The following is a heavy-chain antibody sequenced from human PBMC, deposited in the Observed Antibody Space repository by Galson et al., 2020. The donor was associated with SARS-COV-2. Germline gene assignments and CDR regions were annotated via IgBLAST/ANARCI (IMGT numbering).Heavy chain of an antibody. CDR2: INRDGSDT. J-gene: IGHJ2*01. CDR1: GFTLSDYW. V-gene: IGHV3-74*01. Sequence: GESLKISCAASGFTLSDYWMHWVRQVPGKGLLWVSRINRDGSDTLYADSVKGRFTVSRDNAKNTLYLQLNSLRVEDTAAFYCARETPRGGEFFFDLWGRGTLVTVSS. CDR3: ARETPRGGEFFFDL. D-gene: IGHD3-10*01.